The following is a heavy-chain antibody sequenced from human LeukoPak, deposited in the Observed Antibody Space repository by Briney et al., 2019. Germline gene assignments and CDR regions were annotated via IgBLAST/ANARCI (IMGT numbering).Heavy chain of an antibody. J-gene: IGHJ4*02. CDR2: IIPIFGTA. D-gene: IGHD1-26*01. Sequence: SVKVPCKASGGTFSSYAISWVRQAPGQGLEWMGGIIPIFGTANYAQKFQGRVTITTDESTSTAYMELSSLRSEDTAVYYCARAGYEWELQFDYWGQGTLVTVSS. V-gene: IGHV1-69*05. CDR1: GGTFSSYA. CDR3: ARAGYEWELQFDY.